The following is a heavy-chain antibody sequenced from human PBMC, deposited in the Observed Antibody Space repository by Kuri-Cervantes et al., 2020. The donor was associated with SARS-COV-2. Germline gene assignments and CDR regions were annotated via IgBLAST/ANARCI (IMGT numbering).Heavy chain of an antibody. V-gene: IGHV4-39*07. CDR2: IYHSGST. D-gene: IGHD2-21*01. CDR3: ARGGVVPVSFDY. Sequence: SETLSLTCTVSGGSISSSSYYWGWIRQPPGKGLEWIGSIYHSGSTYYNPSLKSRVTISVDMSKNQFSPKLSSVTAADTAVYYCARGGVVPVSFDYWGQGTLVTVSS. J-gene: IGHJ4*02. CDR1: GGSISSSSYY.